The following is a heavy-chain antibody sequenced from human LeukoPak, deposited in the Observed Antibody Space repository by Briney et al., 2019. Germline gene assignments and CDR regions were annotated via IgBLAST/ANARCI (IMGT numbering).Heavy chain of an antibody. D-gene: IGHD2-8*01. CDR3: AREEGYCTNGVCLTDV. J-gene: IGHJ6*04. V-gene: IGHV3-20*04. CDR2: INWNGGST. CDR1: GFTFDDYG. Sequence: GGSLRPSCAASGFTFDDYGMSWVRQAPGKGLEWVSGINWNGGSTGYADSVKGRFTISRDNAKNSLYPQMNSLRAEDTALYYCAREEGYCTNGVCLTDVWGKGTTVTVSS.